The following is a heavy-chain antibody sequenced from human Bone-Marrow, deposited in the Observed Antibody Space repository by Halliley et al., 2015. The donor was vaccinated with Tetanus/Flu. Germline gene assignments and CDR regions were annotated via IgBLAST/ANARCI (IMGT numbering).Heavy chain of an antibody. CDR2: ISVYNGNT. D-gene: IGHD7-27*01. CDR1: GYSFTSYG. CDR3: ARYALGKNWFDP. J-gene: IGHJ5*02. Sequence: QLVQSGAEVKKPGASVKVSCKASGYSFTSYGISWERQAPGQGLEWMGWISVYNGNTDYEQKFQGRLTMTTDTSTSTAYMELRSLRSDDTAVYYCARYALGKNWFDPWGQGTLVTVSS. V-gene: IGHV1-18*04.